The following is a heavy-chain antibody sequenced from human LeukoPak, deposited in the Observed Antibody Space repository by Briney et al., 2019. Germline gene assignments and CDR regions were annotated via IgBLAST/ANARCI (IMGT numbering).Heavy chain of an antibody. CDR3: AKDYRPKTNWGSGLFYY. CDR1: GGSISSDY. D-gene: IGHD7-27*01. V-gene: IGHV4-59*01. J-gene: IGHJ4*02. CDR2: IYYSGRT. Sequence: SETLSLTCTVSGGSISSDYWSWIRQPPGKGLEWIESIYYSGRTNYNPSLKSRVTISVDTSKNQFSLKLSSVTAADTAVYYCAKDYRPKTNWGSGLFYYWGQGTLVTVSS.